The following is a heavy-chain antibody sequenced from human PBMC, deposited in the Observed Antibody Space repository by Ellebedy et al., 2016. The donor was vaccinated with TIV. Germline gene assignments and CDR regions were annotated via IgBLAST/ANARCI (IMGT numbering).Heavy chain of an antibody. V-gene: IGHV4-34*01. D-gene: IGHD4-11*01. CDR3: ARSGYTDYSFFDY. CDR2: INHSGST. Sequence: SETLSLTXAVYGGSFSGYYWSWIRQPPGKGLEWIGEINHSGSTNYNPSLKSRVTISVDTSKNQFSLKLSSVTAADTAVYYCARSGYTDYSFFDYWGQGTLVTVSS. J-gene: IGHJ4*02. CDR1: GGSFSGYY.